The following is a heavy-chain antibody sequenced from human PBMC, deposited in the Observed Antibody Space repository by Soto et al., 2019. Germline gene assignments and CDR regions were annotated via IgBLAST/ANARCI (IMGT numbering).Heavy chain of an antibody. V-gene: IGHV3-30-3*01. CDR2: ISYDGSNK. D-gene: IGHD2-15*01. Sequence: PGGSLRLSCAASGFTFSSYAMHWVRQAPGKGLEWVAVISYDGSNKYYADSVKGRFTISRDNSKNTLYMQMNSLRAEDTAVYYFARDLIVVVVAAMSYFDYWGQGTLVTAPQ. CDR3: ARDLIVVVVAAMSYFDY. J-gene: IGHJ4*02. CDR1: GFTFSSYA.